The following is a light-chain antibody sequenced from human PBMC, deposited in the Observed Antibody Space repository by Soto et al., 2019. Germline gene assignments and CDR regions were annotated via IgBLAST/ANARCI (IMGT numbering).Light chain of an antibody. J-gene: IGKJ1*01. CDR3: QQRSSTWT. CDR2: GAS. CDR1: QSVSNY. V-gene: IGKV3-11*01. Sequence: DIVLTQSPATLSLSPGERATVSCRTSQSVSNYLAWYQQKPGQPPRLLIYGASSRATGIPARFSGSGSGTDFTLTISSLEPEDFAVYYCQQRSSTWTFGQGTRVEI.